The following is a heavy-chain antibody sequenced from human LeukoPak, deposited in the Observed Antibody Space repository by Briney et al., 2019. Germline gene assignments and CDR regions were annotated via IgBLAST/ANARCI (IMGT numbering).Heavy chain of an antibody. CDR1: GFTFSSYW. D-gene: IGHD5-18*01. Sequence: GGSLRLSCAASGFTFSSYWMSWVRQAPGKGLEWVDNIKQDGSEKYYVDSVKVRFTISRDNAKNSLYLQMNSLRAEDTAVYYCARDSVGYSYGTNWFDPWGQGTLVTVSS. CDR2: IKQDGSEK. J-gene: IGHJ5*02. V-gene: IGHV3-7*01. CDR3: ARDSVGYSYGTNWFDP.